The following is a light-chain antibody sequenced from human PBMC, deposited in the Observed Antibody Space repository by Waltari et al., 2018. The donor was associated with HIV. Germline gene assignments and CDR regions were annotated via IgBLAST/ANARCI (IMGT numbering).Light chain of an antibody. J-gene: IGKJ1*01. Sequence: DIVMTQSPATLPVSPAAGVTLPCSSSKSVSSNLAWYQQKPGQAPRLLMYSASTRATDIPARFSGSGSGTEFTLTISSLQSEDVAVYYCQQYNDWPLGTFGQGTKVEIK. CDR1: KSVSSN. CDR2: SAS. V-gene: IGKV3-15*01. CDR3: QQYNDWPLGT.